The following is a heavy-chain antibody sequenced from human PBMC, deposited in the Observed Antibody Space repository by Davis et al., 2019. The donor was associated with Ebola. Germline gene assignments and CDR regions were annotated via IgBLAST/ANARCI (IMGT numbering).Heavy chain of an antibody. CDR3: ARGRRGGYSYGHLGNYYYYYGMDV. Sequence: PSETLSLTCAVYGGSFSGYYWSWIRQPPGKGLEWIGEINHSGSTNYNPSLKSRVTISVDTSKNQFSLKLSSVTAADTAVYYCARGRRGGYSYGHLGNYYYYYGMDVWGQGTTVTVSS. CDR2: INHSGST. CDR1: GGSFSGYY. J-gene: IGHJ6*02. V-gene: IGHV4-34*01. D-gene: IGHD5-18*01.